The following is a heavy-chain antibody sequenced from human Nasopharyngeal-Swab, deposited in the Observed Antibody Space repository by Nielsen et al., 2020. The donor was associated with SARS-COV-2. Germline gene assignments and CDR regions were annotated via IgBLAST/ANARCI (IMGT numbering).Heavy chain of an antibody. CDR3: ARSEI. CDR2: IKQDGSEK. J-gene: IGHJ4*02. D-gene: IGHD5-24*01. CDR1: GFTFSNYC. V-gene: IGHV3-7*01. Sequence: GGSLRLSCAASGFTFSNYCMSWVPQAPGKGLEWVANIKQDGSEKYYLDSVKGRFTISRDNAKNSLYLQMNSLRVEDTAVYYCARSEIWGQGTLVTVSS.